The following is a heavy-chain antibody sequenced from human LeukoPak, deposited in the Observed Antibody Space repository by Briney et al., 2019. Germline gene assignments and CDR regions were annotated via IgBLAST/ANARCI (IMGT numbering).Heavy chain of an antibody. CDR3: ARAGSGRGRGGPNWFDP. CDR2: INHSGST. Sequence: SETLFLTCAVYGGSFSGYYRSWIRQPPGKGLEWIGEINHSGSTNYNPSLKSRVTISVDTSKNQFSLKLSSVTAADTAVYYCARAGSGRGRGGPNWFDPWGQGTLVTVSS. D-gene: IGHD3-10*01. J-gene: IGHJ5*02. CDR1: GGSFSGYY. V-gene: IGHV4-34*01.